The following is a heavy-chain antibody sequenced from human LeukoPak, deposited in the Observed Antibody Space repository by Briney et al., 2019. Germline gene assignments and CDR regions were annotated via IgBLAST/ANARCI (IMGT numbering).Heavy chain of an antibody. CDR3: AAEVTDCSSTSCYMGEDY. Sequence: ASVKVSCKASGYTFTSYDINWVRQATGQGLEWMGWMNLNSGNTGYAQKFQGRVTITRNTSISTAYMELSSLRSEDTAGYYCAAEVTDCSSTSCYMGEDYWGQGTLVTVSS. J-gene: IGHJ4*02. V-gene: IGHV1-8*03. CDR1: GYTFTSYD. D-gene: IGHD2-2*02. CDR2: MNLNSGNT.